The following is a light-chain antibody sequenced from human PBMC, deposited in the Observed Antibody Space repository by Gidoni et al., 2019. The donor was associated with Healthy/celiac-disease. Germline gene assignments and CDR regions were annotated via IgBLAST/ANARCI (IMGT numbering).Light chain of an antibody. V-gene: IGKV1-27*01. CDR3: QKYNSAPRT. CDR2: AAS. Sequence: DIHMPQSPSSLSASVGESVNITCRASQGISNYLDWYQQKPGKVPKLLIYAASTLQSGVPSRFSGSGSGTDFTLTISSLQPEDVATYYCQKYNSAPRTFGQGTKVEIK. J-gene: IGKJ1*01. CDR1: QGISNY.